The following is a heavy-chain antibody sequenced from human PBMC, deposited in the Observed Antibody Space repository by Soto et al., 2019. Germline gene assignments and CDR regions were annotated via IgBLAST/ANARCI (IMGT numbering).Heavy chain of an antibody. CDR2: INPTSEYT. Sequence: GSVNVSCKASGYTFTSYDINWVRQAPGQGLEWVGWINPTSEYTAHAQKFQGRVTLTREISTATAYVELSSLTSEDTAVYFCARPIHPGYYSDWGPGNQVTVSA. D-gene: IGHD4-4*01. J-gene: IGHJ4*02. V-gene: IGHV1-8*01. CDR3: ARPIHPGYYSD. CDR1: GYTFTSYD.